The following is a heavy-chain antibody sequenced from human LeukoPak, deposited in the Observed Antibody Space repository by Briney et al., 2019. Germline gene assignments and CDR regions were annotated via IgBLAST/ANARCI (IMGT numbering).Heavy chain of an antibody. CDR1: GGSISSYY. V-gene: IGHV4-59*01. CDR3: ARDSAGTGYYYYGMDV. CDR2: IYYSGST. J-gene: IGHJ6*02. D-gene: IGHD2-15*01. Sequence: SETLSLTCTASGGSISSYYWSWIRQPPGKGLEWIGYIYYSGSTNYNPSLKSRVTISVDTSKNQFSLKLSSVTAADTAVYYCARDSAGTGYYYYGMDVWGQGTTVTVSS.